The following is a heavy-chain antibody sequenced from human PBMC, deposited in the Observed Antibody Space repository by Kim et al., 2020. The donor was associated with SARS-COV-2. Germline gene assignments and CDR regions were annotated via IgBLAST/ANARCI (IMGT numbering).Heavy chain of an antibody. CDR1: GFTFSSYA. CDR2: ITESGGDT. Sequence: GGSLRLSCAASGFTFSSYAMAWVRQAPGKGLEWLSGITESGGDTYHRDSVKGRFTISRDKSKNTLYLQMNSLRAEDTAVYFCAKAQGKPRYFDYWGQGPLVTVSS. D-gene: IGHD6-13*01. V-gene: IGHV3-23*01. CDR3: AKAQGKPRYFDY. J-gene: IGHJ4*02.